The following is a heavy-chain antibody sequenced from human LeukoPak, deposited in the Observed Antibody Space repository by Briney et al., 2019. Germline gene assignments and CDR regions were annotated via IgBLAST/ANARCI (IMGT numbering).Heavy chain of an antibody. J-gene: IGHJ4*02. CDR1: GFTFSSYS. D-gene: IGHD3-16*01. CDR3: ARGDGLVDY. CDR2: ISSSSSYI. V-gene: IGHV3-21*01. Sequence: GGSLRLSCAASGFTFSSYSMKWIRQAPGKGLEWVSSISSSSSYIYYADSVKGRFTISRDNAKNSLYLQMNSLRAEDTAVYYCARGDGLVDYWGQGTLVTVSS.